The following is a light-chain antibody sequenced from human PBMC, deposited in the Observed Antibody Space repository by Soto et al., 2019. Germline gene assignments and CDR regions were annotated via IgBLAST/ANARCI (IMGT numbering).Light chain of an antibody. CDR3: QQYKGGRT. Sequence: MTQSPSTLSASEGDRVTITCRASQPFXSWFAWYQAKSGKAPKFLIYXASSLESGVPSRFSGSGSGTEFTLTISSLPPDDLVTYYCQQYKGGRTFGQGTRPAI. CDR2: XAS. CDR1: QPFXSW. J-gene: IGKJ5*01. V-gene: IGKV1-5*03.